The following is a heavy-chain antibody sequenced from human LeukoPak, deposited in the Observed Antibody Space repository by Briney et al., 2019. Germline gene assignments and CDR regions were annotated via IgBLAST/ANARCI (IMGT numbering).Heavy chain of an antibody. V-gene: IGHV3-48*01. CDR2: ISSSSSTI. D-gene: IGHD4-17*01. J-gene: IGHJ3*02. Sequence: GGSLGLSCAASGFTFSSYSMNRVRQAPGRGLEWVSYISSSSSTIYYADSVKGRFTVSRDNAQNSLYLQMNSLRAEDTAVYFCARNMTTRAFDIWGQGTMVTVSS. CDR1: GFTFSSYS. CDR3: ARNMTTRAFDI.